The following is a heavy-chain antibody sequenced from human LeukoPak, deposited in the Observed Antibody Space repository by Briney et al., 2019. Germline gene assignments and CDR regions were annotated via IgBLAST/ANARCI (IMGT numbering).Heavy chain of an antibody. J-gene: IGHJ4*02. CDR3: ARVSGYCSGGSCYGGGDYFDY. V-gene: IGHV1-46*01. Sequence: ASVKVSCKASGYTFTSYGISWVRQAPGQGLEWMGIINPSGGSTSYAQKFQGRVTMTRDMSTSTVYMELSSLRSEDTAVYYCARVSGYCSGGSCYGGGDYFDYWGQGTLVTVSS. CDR2: INPSGGST. CDR1: GYTFTSYG. D-gene: IGHD2-15*01.